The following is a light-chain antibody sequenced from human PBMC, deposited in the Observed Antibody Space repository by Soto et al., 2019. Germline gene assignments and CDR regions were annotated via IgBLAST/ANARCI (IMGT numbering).Light chain of an antibody. J-gene: IGKJ4*01. Sequence: DIQMTQSPSSLSASVGDRGTITCQASQDISRYLNWYQPKPGKAPKLLIYDASNLETRVPSRFSGIGSGTDFTFTISSLQPEECATYYGQQYDNLPLTFGGGTKVDIK. CDR3: QQYDNLPLT. CDR2: DAS. V-gene: IGKV1-33*01. CDR1: QDISRY.